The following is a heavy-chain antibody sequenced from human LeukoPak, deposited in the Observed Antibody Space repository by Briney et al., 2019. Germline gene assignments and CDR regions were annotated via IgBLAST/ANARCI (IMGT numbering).Heavy chain of an antibody. D-gene: IGHD3-10*01. Sequence: SETLSLTCTVSGGSISIGGYYWSWIRQHPGKGLEWIGYIYYSGITYYNPSLKSRVTISVDTSKNQFSLYLSSVTAADTAIYYCARVTSGEFADYWGQGTLVTVSS. CDR2: IYYSGIT. V-gene: IGHV4-31*03. J-gene: IGHJ4*02. CDR1: GGSISIGGYY. CDR3: ARVTSGEFADY.